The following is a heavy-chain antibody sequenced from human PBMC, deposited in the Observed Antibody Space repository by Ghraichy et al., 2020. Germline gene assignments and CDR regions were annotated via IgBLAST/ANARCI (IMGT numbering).Heavy chain of an antibody. CDR2: ISSSSSYI. D-gene: IGHD3-22*01. Sequence: GGSLRLSCAASGFTFSSYSMNWVRQAPGKGLEWVSSISSSSSYIYYADSVKGRFTISRDNAKNSLYLQMNSLRAEDTAVYYCARDRDPDSSGYYLLLNYYYGMDVWGQGTTVTVSS. V-gene: IGHV3-21*01. CDR3: ARDRDPDSSGYYLLLNYYYGMDV. J-gene: IGHJ6*02. CDR1: GFTFSSYS.